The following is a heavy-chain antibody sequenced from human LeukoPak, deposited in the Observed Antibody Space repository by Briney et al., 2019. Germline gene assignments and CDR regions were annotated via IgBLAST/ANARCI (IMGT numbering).Heavy chain of an antibody. D-gene: IGHD4-23*01. V-gene: IGHV3-30*02. CDR3: AKTTGVKWASLYARLIY. Sequence: GGSLRLSCAASGFTFSSYGMHWVRQAPGKGLEGVAFIRYDGSKKYYADSVKGRFTISRDNSKNTLYLQMNSVRAEDTAVYYCAKTTGVKWASLYARLIYWGQGTLVTVSS. J-gene: IGHJ4*02. CDR2: IRYDGSKK. CDR1: GFTFSSYG.